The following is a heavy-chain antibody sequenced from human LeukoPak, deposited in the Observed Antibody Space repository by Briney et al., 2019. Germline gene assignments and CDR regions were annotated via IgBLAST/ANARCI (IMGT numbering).Heavy chain of an antibody. CDR2: INRSGST. J-gene: IGHJ4*02. Sequence: SETLSLTCTVSGGSVSSGSYYWSWIRQPPGKGLEGIGEINRSGSTDYNPSLKSRVTVSVDTSKNQFSLKLSSVTAADTAVYYCARGYGSGSYYSYWGQGTLVTVSS. V-gene: IGHV4-39*07. D-gene: IGHD3-10*01. CDR3: ARGYGSGSYYSY. CDR1: GGSVSSGSYY.